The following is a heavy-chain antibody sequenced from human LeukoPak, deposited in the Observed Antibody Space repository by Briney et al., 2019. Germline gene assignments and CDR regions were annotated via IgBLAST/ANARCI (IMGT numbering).Heavy chain of an antibody. CDR1: GYTFTGYY. CDR3: ARNHQTSTTYDWFAP. CDR2: INPNSGGT. Sequence: ASVKVSCKASGYTFTGYYMHWVRQAPGQGLEWMGWINPNSGGTNYAQTFPGRVTMTRDTSISTAYLELSRLRSDDTAVYYRARNHQTSTTYDWFAPWGQGTLVTVSS. V-gene: IGHV1-2*02. D-gene: IGHD1-26*01. J-gene: IGHJ5*02.